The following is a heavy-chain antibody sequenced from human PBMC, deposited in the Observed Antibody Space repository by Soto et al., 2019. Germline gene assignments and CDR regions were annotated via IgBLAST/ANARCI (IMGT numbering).Heavy chain of an antibody. Sequence: GGSLRLSCAVSGFTFSSHAMSWVRQAPGKGLECVSSITGSGDSTYYADSVKGRFTISRDNSKNTVYLQMNSLRAEDTAVYYCAKDQGIAASHGIDWGQGTMVTVSS. V-gene: IGHV3-23*01. J-gene: IGHJ3*01. CDR2: ITGSGDST. CDR1: GFTFSSHA. D-gene: IGHD6-13*01. CDR3: AKDQGIAASHGID.